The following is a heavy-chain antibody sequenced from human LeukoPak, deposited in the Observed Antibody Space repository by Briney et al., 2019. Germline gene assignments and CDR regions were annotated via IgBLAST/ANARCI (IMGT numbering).Heavy chain of an antibody. CDR2: IRYDGSNK. CDR1: GFTFSSYG. J-gene: IGHJ4*02. Sequence: PGASLRLSCAASGFTFSSYGMHWVRQAPGKGLEWVAFIRYDGSNKYYADSVKGRFTISRDNSKNTLYLQMNSLRAEDTAVYYCAKDGSGSYSYFDYWGQGTLVTVSS. D-gene: IGHD3-10*01. CDR3: AKDGSGSYSYFDY. V-gene: IGHV3-30*02.